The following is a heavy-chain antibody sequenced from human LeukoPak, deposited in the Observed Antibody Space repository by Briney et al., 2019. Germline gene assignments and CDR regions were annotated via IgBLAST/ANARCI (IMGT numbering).Heavy chain of an antibody. CDR1: GGSISDYY. CDR3: ASDVRYYFDD. J-gene: IGHJ4*02. CDR2: IYYSGST. Sequence: SETLSLTCTVSGGSISDYYWSWIRQPPGKGPEWIGYIYYSGSTNYNPSLKSRVTISVDTSKNQCSLKLNSVTAADTAVYYCASDVRYYFDDWGQGTLVTVSS. V-gene: IGHV4-59*01.